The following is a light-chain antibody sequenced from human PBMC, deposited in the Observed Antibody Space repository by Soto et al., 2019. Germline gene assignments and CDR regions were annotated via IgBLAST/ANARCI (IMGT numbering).Light chain of an antibody. J-gene: IGLJ2*01. Sequence: QSVLTQPPSVSGAPGQRVTICCTGSSSHIGAGYDVHWYQQLPGTAPKLLIYGNSNRPSGVPDRFSGSKSGTSASLAITGLQAEDEADYYCQSYDSSLSSVVFGGGTKLTVL. V-gene: IGLV1-40*01. CDR3: QSYDSSLSSVV. CDR2: GNS. CDR1: SSHIGAGYD.